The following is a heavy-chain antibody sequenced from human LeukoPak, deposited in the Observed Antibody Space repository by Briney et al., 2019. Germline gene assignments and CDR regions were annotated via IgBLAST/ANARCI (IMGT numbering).Heavy chain of an antibody. V-gene: IGHV3-23*01. CDR3: AKAMGWELLPAYNWFDP. J-gene: IGHJ5*02. D-gene: IGHD1-26*01. Sequence: PGGSLRLSCAASGFTFSSYAMSWVRQAPGKGLEWVSAISGSGGSTYYADSVKGRFTISRDNSKNTLYLQMNSLRAEDTAVYYCAKAMGWELLPAYNWFDPWGQGTLVTVSS. CDR1: GFTFSSYA. CDR2: ISGSGGST.